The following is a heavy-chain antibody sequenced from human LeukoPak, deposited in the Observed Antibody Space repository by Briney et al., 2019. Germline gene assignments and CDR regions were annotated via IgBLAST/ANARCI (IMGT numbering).Heavy chain of an antibody. J-gene: IGHJ4*02. CDR2: IYYSGST. V-gene: IGHV4-59*01. Sequence: PSETLSLTCTVSGGSISSYYWSWIRQPPGKGLEWIGYIYYSGSTNYNPSLKSRVTISVDTSKNQFSLKLSSVTAADTAVYYCARTSYYDSSHFDYWGQGTLVTVSS. CDR3: ARTSYYDSSHFDY. CDR1: GGSISSYY. D-gene: IGHD3-22*01.